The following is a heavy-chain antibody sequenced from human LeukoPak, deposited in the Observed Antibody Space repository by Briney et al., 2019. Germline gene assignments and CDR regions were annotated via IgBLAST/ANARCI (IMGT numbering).Heavy chain of an antibody. V-gene: IGHV3-48*02. CDR1: GFTFSSYS. Sequence: PGGSLGLSCAASGFTFSSYSMNWVRQAPGKGLEWVSYISGGSSIMYYADSVKGRFTISRDNAKNSLYLQMNSLRDADTAVYYCARGPDGSGTNAFDVWGQGTMVTVSS. CDR2: ISGGSSIM. D-gene: IGHD3-10*01. CDR3: ARGPDGSGTNAFDV. J-gene: IGHJ3*01.